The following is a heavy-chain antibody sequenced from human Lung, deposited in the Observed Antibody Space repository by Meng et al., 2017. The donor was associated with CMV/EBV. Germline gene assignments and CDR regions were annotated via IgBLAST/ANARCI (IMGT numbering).Heavy chain of an antibody. D-gene: IGHD2-2*01. Sequence: SGFCFSRYGLGWVRQSPGTGLEWVQGMSSDGGTAYCAVPVRGCFTLSSAASKNTLNLQMIRRSGEDTGVYYGANPGTYCGSTSCYDSWGQGTLVTVSS. CDR2: MSSDGGTA. V-gene: IGHV3-23*03. CDR1: GFCFSRYG. CDR3: ANPGTYCGSTSCYDS. J-gene: IGHJ4*02.